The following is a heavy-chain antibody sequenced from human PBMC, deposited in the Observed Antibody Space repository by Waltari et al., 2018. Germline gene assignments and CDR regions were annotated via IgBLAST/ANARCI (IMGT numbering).Heavy chain of an antibody. D-gene: IGHD4-4*01. V-gene: IGHV1-2*02. Sequence: QVQLVQSGAEVKKPGASVKVSCTASGYTFTGNYMHWVRQAPGQGLEWMGWINPNSGGTNYAQKFQGRVTMTRDTSISTAYMELSRLRSDDTAVYYCVRDRGGAVTPTTPDYWGQGTLVTVSS. CDR3: VRDRGGAVTPTTPDY. CDR1: GYTFTGNY. CDR2: INPNSGGT. J-gene: IGHJ4*02.